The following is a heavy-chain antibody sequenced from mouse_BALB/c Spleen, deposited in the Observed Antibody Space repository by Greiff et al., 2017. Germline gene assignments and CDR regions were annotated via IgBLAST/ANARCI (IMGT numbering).Heavy chain of an antibody. Sequence: EVQLQQSGPELVKPGASVKISCKASGYTFTDYNMHWVKQSHGKSLEWIGYIYPYNGGTGYNQKFKSKATLTVDNSSSTAYMELRSLTSEDSAVYYCARLGGITRDAMDYWGQGTSVTVSS. CDR3: ARLGGITRDAMDY. D-gene: IGHD2-4*01. V-gene: IGHV1S29*02. CDR2: IYPYNGGT. J-gene: IGHJ4*01. CDR1: GYTFTDYN.